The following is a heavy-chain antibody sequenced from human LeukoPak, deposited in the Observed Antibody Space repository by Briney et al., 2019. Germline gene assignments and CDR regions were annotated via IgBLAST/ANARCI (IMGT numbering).Heavy chain of an antibody. CDR1: GFTLSSYA. V-gene: IGHV3-23*01. Sequence: GGSLRLSCAASGFTLSSYAMSWVRQAPGKGLEWVSAISDSGNTYHADSVKGRFTISRDSSKNTLFLQMNRLRPQDAAVYYCAKAPVTTCRGAYCYPFDYWGQGTLVTVSS. D-gene: IGHD2-21*01. CDR3: AKAPVTTCRGAYCYPFDY. J-gene: IGHJ4*02. CDR2: ISDSGNT.